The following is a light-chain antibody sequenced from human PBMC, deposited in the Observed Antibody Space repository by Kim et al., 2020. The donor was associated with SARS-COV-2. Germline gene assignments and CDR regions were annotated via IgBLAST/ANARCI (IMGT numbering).Light chain of an antibody. V-gene: IGLV2-14*03. CDR3: SSYTSSSTPWV. CDR1: SSDVGGYNY. J-gene: IGLJ3*02. Sequence: QSITSSCTGTSSDVGGYNYVSRYQQHPGKAPKLMIYDVSNRPSGVSNRFSGSKSGNTASLTISGLHAEDEADYYCSSYTSSSTPWVFGGGTKLTVL. CDR2: DVS.